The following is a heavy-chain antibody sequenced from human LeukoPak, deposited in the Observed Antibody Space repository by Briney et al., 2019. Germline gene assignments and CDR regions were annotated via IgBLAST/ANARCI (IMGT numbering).Heavy chain of an antibody. Sequence: GGSLRLSCAASGFIFNNYAMSWVRQAPGKGLEWVSVIYSGGGTFYSDSVKGRFTISRDYSKNTLYLQMNSLRADDTAVYYCARDSSGPAFWGQGTLVTVSS. V-gene: IGHV3-23*03. CDR1: GFIFNNYA. J-gene: IGHJ4*02. CDR2: IYSGGGT. CDR3: ARDSSGPAF. D-gene: IGHD6-19*01.